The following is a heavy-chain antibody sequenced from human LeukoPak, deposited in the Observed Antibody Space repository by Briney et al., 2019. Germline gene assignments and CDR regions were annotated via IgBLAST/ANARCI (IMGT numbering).Heavy chain of an antibody. J-gene: IGHJ5*02. CDR2: IYTSGST. D-gene: IGHD2-2*01. Sequence: PSETLSLTCSVSGSSIGSDSFYWSWIRQPAGKGLEWIGRIYTSGSTNYNPFFGSRVTISVDTSKNQFSLQLSSVTAADTAVYYCAAYCSRASCGNNWFDPWGQGTLVTVSS. CDR3: AAYCSRASCGNNWFDP. CDR1: GSSIGSDSFY. V-gene: IGHV4-61*02.